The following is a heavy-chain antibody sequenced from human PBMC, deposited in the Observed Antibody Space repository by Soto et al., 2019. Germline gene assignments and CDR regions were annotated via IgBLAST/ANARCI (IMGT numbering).Heavy chain of an antibody. J-gene: IGHJ4*02. CDR2: ISYDGSNK. CDR1: GFTFSSYA. V-gene: IGHV3-30-3*01. Sequence: GGSLRLSCAASGFTFSSYAMHWVRQAPGKGLEWVAVISYDGSNKYYADSVKGRFTISRDNSKNTLYLQMNSLRAEDTAVYYCARDLGGWPDYWGQGTLVTVSS. CDR3: ARDLGGWPDY. D-gene: IGHD2-15*01.